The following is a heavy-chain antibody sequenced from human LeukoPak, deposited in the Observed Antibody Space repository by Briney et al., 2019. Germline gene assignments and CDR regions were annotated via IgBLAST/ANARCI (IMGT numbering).Heavy chain of an antibody. CDR1: GFTVSRYY. CDR2: VYSGGST. Sequence: GGSLRRSRAPSGFTVSRYYLSWVRQAPGEGLEWVSVVYSGGSTYFADSVKGRFTISRDNSKNSLYLQMNSLRAEDTAVYYCARSPPQEGYCSGGSCYGFDYWGQGTLVTVSS. J-gene: IGHJ4*02. D-gene: IGHD2-15*01. CDR3: ARSPPQEGYCSGGSCYGFDY. V-gene: IGHV3-53*01.